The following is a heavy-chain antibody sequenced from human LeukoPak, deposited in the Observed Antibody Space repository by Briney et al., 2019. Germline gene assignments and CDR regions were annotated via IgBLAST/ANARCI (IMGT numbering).Heavy chain of an antibody. D-gene: IGHD6-19*01. V-gene: IGHV1-2*02. Sequence: ASVKVSCKASGYTFTGYYMHWVRQAPGQGLEWMGWINPNSGGTNYAQKFQGRVTMTRDTSISTAYMELSRLRSDDTAVYYYAGPIAVAGWFDYWGQGTLVTVSS. CDR2: INPNSGGT. CDR3: AGPIAVAGWFDY. J-gene: IGHJ4*02. CDR1: GYTFTGYY.